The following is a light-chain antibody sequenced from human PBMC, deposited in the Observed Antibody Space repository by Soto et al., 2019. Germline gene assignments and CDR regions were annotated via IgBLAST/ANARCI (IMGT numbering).Light chain of an antibody. CDR1: SSDIGAYNF. V-gene: IGLV2-14*03. J-gene: IGLJ2*01. CDR3: TSWTTSTTMI. CDR2: DVN. Sequence: QSALTQPASVSGSPGQSLTISCPGTSSDIGAYNFVSWYQQHPGKAPKIMLYDVNIRPSGVSNRFSGSKSGNTASLTISGLQAEDEADYYCTSWTTSTTMIFGGGTKLTVL.